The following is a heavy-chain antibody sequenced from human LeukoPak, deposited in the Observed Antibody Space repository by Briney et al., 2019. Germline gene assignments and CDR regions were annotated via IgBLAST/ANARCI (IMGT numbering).Heavy chain of an antibody. D-gene: IGHD1-20*01. J-gene: IGHJ4*02. CDR3: GRDPDITGMFDY. CDR1: GYTFTGYY. CDR2: INPSDGTA. V-gene: IGHV1-46*01. Sequence: ASVKVSCKASGYTFTGYYMHWVRQAPGQGLEWMGFINPSDGTANYAQKFQGRVTITSDTSTSTVHMELSSLRFDDTAVYYCGRDPDITGMFDYWGQGTLVTVSS.